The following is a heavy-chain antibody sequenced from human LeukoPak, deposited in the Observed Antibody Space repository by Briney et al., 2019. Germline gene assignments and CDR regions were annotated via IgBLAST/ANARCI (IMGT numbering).Heavy chain of an antibody. V-gene: IGHV1-2*02. D-gene: IGHD3-9*01. Sequence: ASVKVSCKASGYTFTGYYMHWVRQAPGQGLEWMGWINPNSGGTNYAQKFQGRVTMTRDTSISTAYMELSRLRADDTAVYYCASQLLTGYMPDYWGQGTLVTVSS. CDR2: INPNSGGT. J-gene: IGHJ4*02. CDR3: ASQLLTGYMPDY. CDR1: GYTFTGYY.